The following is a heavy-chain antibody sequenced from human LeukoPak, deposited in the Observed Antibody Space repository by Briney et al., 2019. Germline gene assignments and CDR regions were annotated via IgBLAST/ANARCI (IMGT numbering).Heavy chain of an antibody. CDR1: GGSISSSSYY. CDR2: IYYSGST. Sequence: PSETLSLTCTVSGGSISSSSYYWGWIRQPPGTGLEWIGSIYYSGSTYYNPSLKSRVTISVDTSKNQFSLKLGSVTAADTAVYYCAVASRYYDSSGYYYGPNFDYWGQGTLVTVSS. CDR3: AVASRYYDSSGYYYGPNFDY. V-gene: IGHV4-39*07. D-gene: IGHD3-22*01. J-gene: IGHJ4*02.